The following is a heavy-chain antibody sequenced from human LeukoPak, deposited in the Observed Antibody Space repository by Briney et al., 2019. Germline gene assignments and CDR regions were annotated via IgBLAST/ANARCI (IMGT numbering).Heavy chain of an antibody. CDR1: GYTFTCYY. CDR2: INPNSGGT. V-gene: IGHV1-2*02. J-gene: IGHJ6*03. Sequence: ASVKVSCKASGYTFTCYYMHWVRQAPGQGLEWMGWINPNSGGTNYAQKFQGRVTMTRDTSISTAYMELSRLRSDDTAVYYCARGRGPLYYYYMDVWGKGTTVTVSS. CDR3: ARGRGPLYYYYMDV.